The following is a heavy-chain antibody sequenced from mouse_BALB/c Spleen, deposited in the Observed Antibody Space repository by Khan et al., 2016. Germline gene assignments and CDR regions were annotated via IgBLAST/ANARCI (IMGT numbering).Heavy chain of an antibody. CDR1: GFSLTSYG. J-gene: IGHJ4*01. Sequence: VQLQESGPGLVQPSQSLSITCTVSGFSLTSYGVHWVRQSPGKGLEWLGVIWSGGSTDYNAAFISRLSISKDNSKSQVFFKMNSLQANDTAIYYCAIRANYYGSSYFYAMDYWGQGTSVTVSS. D-gene: IGHD1-1*01. CDR3: AIRANYYGSSYFYAMDY. CDR2: IWSGGST. V-gene: IGHV2-2*02.